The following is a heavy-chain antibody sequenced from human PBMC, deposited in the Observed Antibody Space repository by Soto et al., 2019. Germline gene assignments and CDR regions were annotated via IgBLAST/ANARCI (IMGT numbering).Heavy chain of an antibody. Sequence: GAPGKAPCKTACNTLPSTVHSGGNMAHGKGLEWMGWISAYNGNTTYAQKLQGSVTMTTDTSTSTAYMELRSLISDDTAVYYCARPPGYISDWYYFNLWGQGTQVTVSS. CDR1: CNTLPSTV. V-gene: IGHV1-18*04. J-gene: IGHJ4*02. CDR3: ARPPGYISDWYYFNL. CDR2: ISAYNGNT. D-gene: IGHD3-9*01.